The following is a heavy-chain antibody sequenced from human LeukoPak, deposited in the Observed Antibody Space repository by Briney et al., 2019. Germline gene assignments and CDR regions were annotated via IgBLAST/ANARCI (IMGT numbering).Heavy chain of an antibody. V-gene: IGHV4-31*03. D-gene: IGHD3-22*01. CDR2: IYYSGST. CDR1: GGSISSGGYY. J-gene: IGHJ4*02. CDR3: ARVQPYYYDSSGYYETSTYYFDY. Sequence: SETLSLTCTVSGGSISSGGYYWSWIRQHPGKGLEWIGYIYYSGSTYYNPSLKSRVTISVDTSKNQFSLKLSSVTAADTAVYYCARVQPYYYDSSGYYETSTYYFDYWGQGTLVTVSS.